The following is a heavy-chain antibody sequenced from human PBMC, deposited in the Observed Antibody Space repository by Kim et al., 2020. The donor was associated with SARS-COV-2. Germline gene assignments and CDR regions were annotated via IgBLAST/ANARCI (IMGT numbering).Heavy chain of an antibody. CDR3: ARIVPDYIDY. Sequence: HYTPSLSGRVTVAVDTSKNHFSLGLSSVTAADTAVYYCARIVPDYIDYWGQGTLVTVSS. J-gene: IGHJ4*02. V-gene: IGHV4-39*01. D-gene: IGHD6-6*01.